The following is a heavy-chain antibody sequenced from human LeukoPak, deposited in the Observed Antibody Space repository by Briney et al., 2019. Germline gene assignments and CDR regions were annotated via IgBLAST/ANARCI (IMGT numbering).Heavy chain of an antibody. V-gene: IGHV4-34*12. CDR2: IFYSGST. J-gene: IGHJ4*02. Sequence: SETLSLTCAVYGGSFSGYYWSWIRQPPGKGLEWIGNIFYSGSTYYSPSLKSRVTISLDTSRNQFSLKVSSVTAADTAVYYCARYGVWGTYRAFDYWGQGTLVTVSS. CDR3: ARYGVWGTYRAFDY. CDR1: GGSFSGYY. D-gene: IGHD3-16*02.